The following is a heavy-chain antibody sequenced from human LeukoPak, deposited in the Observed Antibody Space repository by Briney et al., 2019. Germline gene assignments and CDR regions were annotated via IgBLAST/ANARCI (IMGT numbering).Heavy chain of an antibody. CDR2: IYYSGST. CDR3: ASLPSRYYGMDV. J-gene: IGHJ6*02. CDR1: GGSISGSSYY. V-gene: IGHV4-31*11. Sequence: SETLSLTCAVSGGSISGSSYYWGWIRQYPGKGLEWIGYIYYSGSTYYNPSLKSRVTISVDTSKNQFSLKLSSVTAADTAVYYCASLPSRYYGMDVWGQGTTVTVSS.